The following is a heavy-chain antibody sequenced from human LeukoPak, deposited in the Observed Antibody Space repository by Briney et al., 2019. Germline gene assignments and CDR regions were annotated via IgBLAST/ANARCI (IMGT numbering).Heavy chain of an antibody. J-gene: IGHJ6*02. CDR2: ISVYNGNT. D-gene: IGHD3-3*01. CDR3: ARDWRGRAGGMDV. V-gene: IGHV1-18*01. CDR1: GYTFTNYG. Sequence: AXVKVSCKASGYTFTNYGISWVRQAPGQGLEWMGWISVYNGNTNSAQKLQGRVTMTTDTSTSTAYMELRSLRSDDTAVYYCARDWRGRAGGMDVWGQGTTVTVSS.